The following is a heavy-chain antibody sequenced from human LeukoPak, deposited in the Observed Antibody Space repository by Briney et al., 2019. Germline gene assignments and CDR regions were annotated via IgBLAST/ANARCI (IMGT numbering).Heavy chain of an antibody. CDR3: ARVPSGALLIY. J-gene: IGHJ4*02. D-gene: IGHD2-15*01. V-gene: IGHV3-74*01. Sequence: QPGGSLRLSCVASGFTFSSYWMHWVRQAPGKGLVWVSRINSYGSIINYADSVKGRFTISRDNAKNSLYLQMNSLRAEDTAVYYCARVPSGALLIYWGQGTLVTVSS. CDR2: INSYGSII. CDR1: GFTFSSYW.